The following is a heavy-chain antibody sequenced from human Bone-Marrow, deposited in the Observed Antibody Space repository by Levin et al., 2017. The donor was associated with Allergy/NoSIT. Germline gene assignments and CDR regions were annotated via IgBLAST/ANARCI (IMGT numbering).Heavy chain of an antibody. D-gene: IGHD5-18*01. V-gene: IGHV1-69*04. CDR1: GGTFSSYT. J-gene: IGHJ3*02. CDR2: IIPILGIA. Sequence: SVKVSCKASGGTFSSYTISWVRQAPGQGLEWMGRIIPILGIANYAQKFQGRVTITADKSTSTAYMELSSLRSEDTAVYYCARERVLGYSYGDRAFDIWGQGTMVTVSS. CDR3: ARERVLGYSYGDRAFDI.